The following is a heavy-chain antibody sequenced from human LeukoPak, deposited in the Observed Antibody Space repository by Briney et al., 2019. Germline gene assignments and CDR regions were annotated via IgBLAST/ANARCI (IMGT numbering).Heavy chain of an antibody. CDR1: GFTFSSYA. CDR3: AKDVAAVYAFDI. V-gene: IGHV3-23*01. Sequence: GGSLRLSCAASGFTFSSYAMSWVRQAPGKGLEWVSVISGSGGSTYYADSVKGRFTISRDNSKNTLYLQMNSLRAEDTAVYYCAKDVAAVYAFDIWGQGTMVTVSS. J-gene: IGHJ3*02. CDR2: ISGSGGST. D-gene: IGHD6-13*01.